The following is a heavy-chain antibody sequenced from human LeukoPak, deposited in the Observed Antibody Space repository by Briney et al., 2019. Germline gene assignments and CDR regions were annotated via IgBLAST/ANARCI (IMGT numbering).Heavy chain of an antibody. D-gene: IGHD4-23*01. Sequence: PGGSLRLSCAASGFTFSSYSMNWVRQAPGKGLEWVSSISSSSSYIYYADSVKGRFTISRDNAKNSLYLQMNSLRAEDTAVYYCATLYYHDYGGNLRRRGSSSPYYFDYWGQGTLVTVSS. CDR1: GFTFSSYS. V-gene: IGHV3-21*01. CDR3: ATLYYHDYGGNLRRRGSSSPYYFDY. J-gene: IGHJ4*02. CDR2: ISSSSSYI.